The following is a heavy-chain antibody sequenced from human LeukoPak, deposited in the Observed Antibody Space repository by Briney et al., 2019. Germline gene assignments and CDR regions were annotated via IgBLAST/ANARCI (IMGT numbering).Heavy chain of an antibody. J-gene: IGHJ4*02. CDR2: INWDDDK. CDR1: GFSLSTSGMC. Sequence: ESGPTLVKPTQTLTLTRTFSGFSLSTSGMCVGWIRQPPGKALEWLARINWDDDKYYSTSLKTRLTISKDTSKNQVVLTMTNMDPVDTATYYCARTSPRRKGRYYFDYWGQGTLVTVSS. CDR3: ARTSPRRKGRYYFDY. V-gene: IGHV2-70*11.